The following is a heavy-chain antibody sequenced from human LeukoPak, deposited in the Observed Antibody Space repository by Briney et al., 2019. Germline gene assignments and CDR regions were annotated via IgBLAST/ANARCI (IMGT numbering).Heavy chain of an antibody. V-gene: IGHV4-39*01. CDR3: AGRMYYYDSSGYFDI. Sequence: PSETLSLTCTVSGGSISSSSYYWGWIRQPPGKGLEWIGSIYYSGSTYYNPSLKSRVTISVDTSKNQFSLKLSSVNAADTAVYYCAGRMYYYDSSGYFDIWGQGTMVTVSS. CDR1: GGSISSSSYY. CDR2: IYYSGST. J-gene: IGHJ3*02. D-gene: IGHD3-22*01.